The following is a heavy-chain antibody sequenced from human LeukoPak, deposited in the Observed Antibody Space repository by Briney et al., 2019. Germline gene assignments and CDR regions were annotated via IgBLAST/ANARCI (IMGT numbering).Heavy chain of an antibody. D-gene: IGHD6-6*01. CDR2: ISSSSSYV. CDR3: ARDVKEQLASWCYYYGMDV. V-gene: IGHV3-21*01. Sequence: PGGSLRLSCAASGFTFSSYSTNWVRQAPGKGPEWVSSISSSSSYVYYVDSVKGRFTISRDNAKNSLYLQMNSLRAEDTAVYYCARDVKEQLASWCYYYGMDVWGQGTTVTVSS. CDR1: GFTFSSYS. J-gene: IGHJ6*02.